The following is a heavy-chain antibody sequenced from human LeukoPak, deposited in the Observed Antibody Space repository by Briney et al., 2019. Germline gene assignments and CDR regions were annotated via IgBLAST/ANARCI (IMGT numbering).Heavy chain of an antibody. Sequence: PSETLSLTCTVSGGSISSYYWSWIRQPPGKGLEWIGYIYYSGSTNYNPSLKSRVTISVDTSKNQFSLKLSSVTAADTAVYYCARERGEIYYYYYMDVWGKGTTVTVSS. J-gene: IGHJ6*03. CDR2: IYYSGST. CDR1: GGSISSYY. V-gene: IGHV4-59*01. CDR3: ARERGEIYYYYYMDV. D-gene: IGHD2-21*01.